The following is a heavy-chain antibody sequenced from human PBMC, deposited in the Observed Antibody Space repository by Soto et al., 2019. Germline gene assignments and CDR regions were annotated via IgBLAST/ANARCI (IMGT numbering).Heavy chain of an antibody. V-gene: IGHV3-33*01. J-gene: IGHJ6*02. CDR1: GFTFSSYG. CDR2: IWYDGSNK. CDR3: ARDRSIVVVPAAIGPHYYGMDV. Sequence: PGGSLSLSFAASGFTFSSYGMHWVRQAPGKGLEWVAVIWYDGSNKYYADSVKGRFTISRDNSKNTLYLQMNSLRAEDTAVYYCARDRSIVVVPAAIGPHYYGMDVWGQGTTVTVSS. D-gene: IGHD2-2*02.